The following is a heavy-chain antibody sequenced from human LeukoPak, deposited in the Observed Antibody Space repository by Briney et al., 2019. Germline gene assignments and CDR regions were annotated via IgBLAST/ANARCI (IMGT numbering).Heavy chain of an antibody. CDR1: GGSISSYY. Sequence: MPSETLSLTCTVSGGSISSYYWSWIRQPAGKGLEWIGRIYTSGSTNYNPSLKSRVTMSVDTSKNQFSLKLSSVTAADTAVYYCARTRYYYNSRSYGAPYYFDYWGQGTLVTVSS. CDR2: IYTSGST. D-gene: IGHD3-10*01. J-gene: IGHJ4*02. V-gene: IGHV4-4*07. CDR3: ARTRYYYNSRSYGAPYYFDY.